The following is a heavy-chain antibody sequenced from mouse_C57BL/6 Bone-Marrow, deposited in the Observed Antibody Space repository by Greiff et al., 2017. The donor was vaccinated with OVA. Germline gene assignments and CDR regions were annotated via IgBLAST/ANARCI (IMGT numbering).Heavy chain of an antibody. V-gene: IGHV1-82*01. CDR3: ARGGVGRAGDYFDY. Sequence: QVQLQQSGPELVKPGASVKISCKASGYAFSSSWMNWVKQRPGKGLEWIGRIYPGDGDTNYNGKFKGKATLTADKSSSTAYMQRSSLTSEDSAVCFCARGGVGRAGDYFDYWGQGTTLTVSS. J-gene: IGHJ2*01. D-gene: IGHD4-1*01. CDR1: GYAFSSSW. CDR2: IYPGDGDT.